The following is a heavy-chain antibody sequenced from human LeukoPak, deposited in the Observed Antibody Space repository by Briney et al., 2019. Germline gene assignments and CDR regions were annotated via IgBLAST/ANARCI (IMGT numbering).Heavy chain of an antibody. CDR3: ARVAPLIVGAYNWFDP. V-gene: IGHV4-59*01. CDR2: IYYSGST. Sequence: SETLSLTCTVSGGSISSYYWSWIRQPPGKGLEWIGYIYYSGSTNYNPSLKSRVTISVDTSKNQFPLKLSSVTAADTAVYYCARVAPLIVGAYNWFDPWGQGTLVTVSS. J-gene: IGHJ5*02. D-gene: IGHD1-26*01. CDR1: GGSISSYY.